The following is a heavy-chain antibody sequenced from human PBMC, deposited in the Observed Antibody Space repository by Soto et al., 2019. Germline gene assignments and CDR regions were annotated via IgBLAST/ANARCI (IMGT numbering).Heavy chain of an antibody. J-gene: IGHJ4*02. CDR3: ARNFGVMGLAENYFDY. Sequence: QVQLVESGGGVVQPGRSLRLSCAASGFTFSSYGMHWVRRAPGKGLEWVAVIWYDGSNKYYADSVKGRFTISRDNSKNSLYLQMNSLRAEDTAVYYCARNFGVMGLAENYFDYWGQGTLVTVSS. CDR1: GFTFSSYG. D-gene: IGHD3-16*01. CDR2: IWYDGSNK. V-gene: IGHV3-33*01.